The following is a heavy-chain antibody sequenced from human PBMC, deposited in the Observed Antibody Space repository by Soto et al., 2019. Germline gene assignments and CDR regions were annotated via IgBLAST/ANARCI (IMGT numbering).Heavy chain of an antibody. CDR3: ANNPLGAPGAFDI. V-gene: IGHV1-69*13. CDR1: GGTFSSYA. D-gene: IGHD3-16*01. CDR2: IIPIFGTA. Sequence: SVKVSCKASGGTFSSYAISWVRQAPGQGLEWMGGIIPIFGTANYAQKFQGRVTITADESTSTAYMELSSLRSEDTVVYYCANNPLGAPGAFDIWGQGTMVTVSS. J-gene: IGHJ3*02.